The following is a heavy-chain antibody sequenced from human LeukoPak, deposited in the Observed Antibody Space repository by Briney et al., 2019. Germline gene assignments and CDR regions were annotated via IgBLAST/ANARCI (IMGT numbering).Heavy chain of an antibody. CDR2: IYSGGST. CDR3: ARSGYSYGAVDY. CDR1: AFTFSTYG. Sequence: GGSLRLSCAASAFTFSTYGMHWVRQAPGKGLEWVSVIYSGGSTYYADSVKGRFTISRDNSKNTLYLQMNSLRAEDTAVYYCARSGYSYGAVDYWGQGTLVTVSS. J-gene: IGHJ4*02. D-gene: IGHD5-18*01. V-gene: IGHV3-53*01.